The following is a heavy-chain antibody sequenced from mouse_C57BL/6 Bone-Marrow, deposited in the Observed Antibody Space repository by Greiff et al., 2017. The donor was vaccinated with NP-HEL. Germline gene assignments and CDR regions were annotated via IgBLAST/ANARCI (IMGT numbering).Heavy chain of an antibody. CDR1: GYTFTSYW. V-gene: IGHV1-55*01. J-gene: IGHJ2*01. CDR2: IYPGSGST. Sequence: QVHVKQPGAELVKPGASVKMSCKASGYTFTSYWITWVKQRPGQGLEWIGDIYPGSGSTNYNEKFKSKATLTVDTSSSTAYMQLSSLTSEDSAVYYCARRDYSNLGYWGQGTTLTVSA. CDR3: ARRDYSNLGY. D-gene: IGHD2-5*01.